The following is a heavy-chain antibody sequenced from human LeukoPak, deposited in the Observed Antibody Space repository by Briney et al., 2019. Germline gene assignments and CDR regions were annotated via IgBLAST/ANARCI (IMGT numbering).Heavy chain of an antibody. CDR2: IIPILGTA. J-gene: IGHJ6*03. CDR3: ARSGDTAMVTGYYYYYMDV. V-gene: IGHV1-69*05. D-gene: IGHD5-18*01. CDR1: GGTFSSYA. Sequence: SVKVSCKASGGTFSSYAISWVRQAPGQGLEWMGGIIPILGTANYAQKFQGRVTITTDESTSTAYMELSSLRSEDTAVYYCARSGDTAMVTGYYYYYMDVWGEGTTVTVSS.